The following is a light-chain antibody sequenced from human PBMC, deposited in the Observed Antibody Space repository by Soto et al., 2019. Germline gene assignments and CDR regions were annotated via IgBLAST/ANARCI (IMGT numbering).Light chain of an antibody. J-gene: IGLJ2*01. CDR2: EVS. Sequence: QSALTQPTSASVSPGQSVTITCSGTSSDVGEENYVSWYQQHPGKVPKLILYEVSKRPSGVPDRFSGSRSGNTASLTVSGLQAEDEADYSCSSFAGSPVVFGGGTKLTVL. V-gene: IGLV2-8*01. CDR3: SSFAGSPVV. CDR1: SSDVGEENY.